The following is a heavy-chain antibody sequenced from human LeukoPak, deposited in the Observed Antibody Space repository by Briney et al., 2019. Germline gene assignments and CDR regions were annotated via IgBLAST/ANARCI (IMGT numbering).Heavy chain of an antibody. CDR3: ARAPPYDSSDGTRIYFDY. J-gene: IGHJ4*02. Sequence: GGSLRLSCAASGFTFDSYWMSWVRQAPGKGLEWVANIKQDGSEKYYVDSVKGRFTISRDNAKKSLYLQMNSLRAVETAVYYCARAPPYDSSDGTRIYFDYWGQGTLVTVSS. V-gene: IGHV3-7*01. D-gene: IGHD3-22*01. CDR1: GFTFDSYW. CDR2: IKQDGSEK.